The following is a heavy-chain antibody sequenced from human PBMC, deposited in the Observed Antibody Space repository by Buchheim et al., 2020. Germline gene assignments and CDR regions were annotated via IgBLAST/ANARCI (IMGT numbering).Heavy chain of an antibody. D-gene: IGHD5-12*01. Sequence: QLLESGGGLEQPGGFLRLSCAASGFTISGYAMTWVRQAPGKGLEWVSTILGSGGRKWYEDSVKGRFTISRDNSKNTVYLQMNSLRGEDTATYFCAKRRGDDYSSTFDHWGQGTL. CDR1: GFTISGYA. V-gene: IGHV3-23*01. CDR2: ILGSGGRK. J-gene: IGHJ4*02. CDR3: AKRRGDDYSSTFDH.